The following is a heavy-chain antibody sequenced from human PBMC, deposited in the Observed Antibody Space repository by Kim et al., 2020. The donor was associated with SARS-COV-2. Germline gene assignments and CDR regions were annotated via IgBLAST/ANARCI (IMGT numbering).Heavy chain of an antibody. D-gene: IGHD5-18*01. CDR1: GGTFSSYA. CDR3: AVTGLYYYYGMDV. CDR2: IIPIFGTA. Sequence: SVKVSCKASGGTFSSYAISWVRQAPGQGLEWMGGIIPIFGTANYAQKFQGRVTITADESTSTAYMELSSLRSEDTAVYYCAVTGLYYYYGMDVWGQGTTVTVSS. J-gene: IGHJ6*02. V-gene: IGHV1-69*13.